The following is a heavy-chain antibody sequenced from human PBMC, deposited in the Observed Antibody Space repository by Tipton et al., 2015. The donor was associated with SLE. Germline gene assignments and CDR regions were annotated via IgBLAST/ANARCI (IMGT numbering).Heavy chain of an antibody. D-gene: IGHD3-3*01. J-gene: IGHJ4*02. CDR3: ARLVTSFGVLK. CDR2: IYSSGTT. V-gene: IGHV4-39*07. Sequence: TLSLTCTVSGVSVTNYYWGRIRQPPGKGLEFIGSIYSSGTTYYNPSPKSRITITGGMSKNQFSLKVSSVTAADTAVYYCARLVTSFGVLKWGLGPLVTVSS. CDR1: GVSVTNYY.